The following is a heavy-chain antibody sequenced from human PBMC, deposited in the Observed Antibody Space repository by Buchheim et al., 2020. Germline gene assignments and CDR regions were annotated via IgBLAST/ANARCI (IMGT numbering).Heavy chain of an antibody. Sequence: EVQLVESGGGLLQPGGSLRLSCAASGFAFSSYDMNWVRQAPGKGLEWVSYISSSGSLTYYADSVKGRFTISRDNAKNSLYLQMNNLRAEDTAVYYCARSYGDLRPIEPWGQGTL. CDR3: ARSYGDLRPIEP. CDR1: GFAFSSYD. D-gene: IGHD4-17*01. V-gene: IGHV3-48*03. CDR2: ISSSGSLT. J-gene: IGHJ5*02.